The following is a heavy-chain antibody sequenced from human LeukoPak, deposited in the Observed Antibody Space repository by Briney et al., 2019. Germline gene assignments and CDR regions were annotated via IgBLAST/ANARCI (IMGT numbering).Heavy chain of an antibody. J-gene: IGHJ4*02. CDR2: VYFSGST. Sequence: SETLSLTCTFSGGSINNYYWSWIRQPPGKGLEWIGNVYFSGSTTYTPSLRCRVTISVDTSKNQFSLKVISVTAADTAVYYCARAPTWDRYYFDYWGQETLVTVSS. CDR3: ARAPTWDRYYFDY. CDR1: GGSINNYY. V-gene: IGHV4-59*01. D-gene: IGHD1-26*01.